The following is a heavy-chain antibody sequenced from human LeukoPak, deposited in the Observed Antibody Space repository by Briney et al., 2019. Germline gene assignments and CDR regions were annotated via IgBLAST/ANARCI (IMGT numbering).Heavy chain of an antibody. CDR3: ARAPTYCRGGGCYSGGFDI. CDR2: ISSNGGST. D-gene: IGHD2-15*01. CDR1: GFTFSSYA. V-gene: IGHV3-64*04. J-gene: IGHJ3*02. Sequence: GGSLRLSCSASGFTFSSYAMHWVRQAPGKGLEYVSAISSNGGSTYYADSVKGRFTISRDNSKNTLYLQINSLRAEDTAVYYCARAPTYCRGGGCYSGGFDIWGQGTMVTVSS.